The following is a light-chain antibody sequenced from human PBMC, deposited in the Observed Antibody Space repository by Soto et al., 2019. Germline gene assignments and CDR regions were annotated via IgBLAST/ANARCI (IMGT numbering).Light chain of an antibody. Sequence: SSELTQPPSVSVAPGQTARISCGGNNIGRKSVHWYQQKPGRAPVVVVYDDSDRPSGIPERFSGANSGDTATLTISRVEAGDEADYYCHVWDSSSGHYIFGTGTKATVL. CDR1: NIGRKS. CDR3: HVWDSSSGHYI. V-gene: IGLV3-21*02. CDR2: DDS. J-gene: IGLJ1*01.